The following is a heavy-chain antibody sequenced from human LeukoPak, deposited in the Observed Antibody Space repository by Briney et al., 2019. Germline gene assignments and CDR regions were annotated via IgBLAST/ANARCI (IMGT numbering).Heavy chain of an antibody. D-gene: IGHD3-16*01. CDR3: ARVGGDHDGFDY. CDR2: ISSSSSYI. CDR1: GFTVSNNY. V-gene: IGHV3-21*01. Sequence: TGGSLRLSCAVSGFTVSNNYMSWVRQAPGKGLEWVSSISSSSSYIYYADSVKGRFTISRDNAKNSLYLQMNSLRAEDTAVYYCARVGGDHDGFDYWGQGTLVTVSS. J-gene: IGHJ4*02.